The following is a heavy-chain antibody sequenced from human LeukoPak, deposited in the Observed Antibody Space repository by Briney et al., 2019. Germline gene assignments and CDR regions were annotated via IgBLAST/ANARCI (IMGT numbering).Heavy chain of an antibody. V-gene: IGHV4-34*01. CDR3: ARDGIAAAGTGQDY. Sequence: SETLSLTCEVKGGSFSGYHWTWIRQPPGKGLDWIGEINDSGSPIYNPSLKSRVTISVDMSKNQFSVNLISVTAADTAVYYCARDGIAAAGTGQDYWGQGTLVTVSS. CDR1: GGSFSGYH. CDR2: INDSGSP. J-gene: IGHJ4*02. D-gene: IGHD6-13*01.